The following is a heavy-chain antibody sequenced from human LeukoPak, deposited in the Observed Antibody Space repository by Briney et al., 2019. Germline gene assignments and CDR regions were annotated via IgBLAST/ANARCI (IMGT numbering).Heavy chain of an antibody. D-gene: IGHD2-2*01. CDR1: GFTFSSYA. CDR2: ISGSGGST. V-gene: IGHV3-23*01. CDR3: AKDRGSTSCYFDY. Sequence: GGSLRLSCAASGFTFSSYAMSWVRQAPGKGLEWVSAISGSGGSTYHADSVKGRFTISRDNSKNTLYLQMNSLRAEDTAVYYCAKDRGSTSCYFDYWGQGTLVTVSS. J-gene: IGHJ4*02.